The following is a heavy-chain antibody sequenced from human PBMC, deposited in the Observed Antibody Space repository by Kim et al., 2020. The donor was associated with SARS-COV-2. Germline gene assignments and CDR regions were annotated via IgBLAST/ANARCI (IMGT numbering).Heavy chain of an antibody. V-gene: IGHV3-9*01. J-gene: IGHJ6*02. Sequence: GGSLRLSCAASGFTFDDYAMHWVRQAPGKGLEWVSGISWNSGSIGYADSVKGRFTISRDNAKNSLYLQMNSLRAEDTALYYCAKEMNCSGGSCRQEYGMDVWGQGTTVTVSS. CDR2: ISWNSGSI. CDR3: AKEMNCSGGSCRQEYGMDV. D-gene: IGHD2-15*01. CDR1: GFTFDDYA.